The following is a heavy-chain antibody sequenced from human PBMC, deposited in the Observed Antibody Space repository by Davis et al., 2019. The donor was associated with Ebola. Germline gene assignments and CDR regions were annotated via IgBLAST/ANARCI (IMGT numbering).Heavy chain of an antibody. CDR3: ATTMQGPVSYYYYAMDV. CDR1: GYTLTELS. V-gene: IGHV1-24*01. Sequence: ASVKVFCKVSGYTLTELSMHWVRQAPGKGLEWMGGFDPEDGETIYAQKFQGRVTMTEDTSTDTAYMELSSLRSEDTAVYYCATTMQGPVSYYYYAMDVWGQGTTVTVSS. J-gene: IGHJ6*02. CDR2: FDPEDGET. D-gene: IGHD2-2*01.